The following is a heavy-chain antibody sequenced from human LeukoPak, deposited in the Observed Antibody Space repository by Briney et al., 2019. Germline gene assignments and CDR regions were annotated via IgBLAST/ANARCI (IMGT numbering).Heavy chain of an antibody. CDR2: IYHSGST. CDR1: GGSISSTSYY. V-gene: IGHV4-39*01. J-gene: IGHJ4*02. D-gene: IGHD3-16*02. CDR3: ARQSRDYDFIWGSYREFDY. Sequence: PSETLSLTCTVSGGSISSTSYYWGWIRQPPGKGLEWIGSIYHSGSTYHNPSLKSRVTIAVDTSKNQFSLKLSSVTAADTAVYYCARQSRDYDFIWGSYREFDYWGQGTLVTVSS.